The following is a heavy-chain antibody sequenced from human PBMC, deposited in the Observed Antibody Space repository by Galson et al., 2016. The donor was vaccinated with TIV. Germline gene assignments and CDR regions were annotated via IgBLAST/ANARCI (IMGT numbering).Heavy chain of an antibody. J-gene: IGHJ4*02. CDR3: ASTLPLRYCDWLQY. CDR2: ISAYNGGT. CDR1: GYTFTTYG. V-gene: IGHV1-18*01. D-gene: IGHD3-9*01. Sequence: SVKVSCKASGYTFTTYGISWVRQAPGQGLEWMGWISAYNGGTNYAQKFQGRVTMTTDTSTSTAYMELRSLRSDDTAVYYCASTLPLRYCDWLQYWGQGTLVTVSS.